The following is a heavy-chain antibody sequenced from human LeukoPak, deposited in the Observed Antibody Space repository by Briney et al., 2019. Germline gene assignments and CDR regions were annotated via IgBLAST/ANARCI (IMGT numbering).Heavy chain of an antibody. Sequence: SETLSLTCTVSGGSISSYYWSWIRQPPGKGLEWIGYTYYSGSTNYNPSLKSRVTISVDTSKNQFSLKLSSVTAADTAVYYCARGVRQDYYDSSGYSRAFYFDYWGQGTLVTVSS. CDR1: GGSISSYY. CDR2: TYYSGST. CDR3: ARGVRQDYYDSSGYSRAFYFDY. V-gene: IGHV4-59*01. D-gene: IGHD3-22*01. J-gene: IGHJ4*02.